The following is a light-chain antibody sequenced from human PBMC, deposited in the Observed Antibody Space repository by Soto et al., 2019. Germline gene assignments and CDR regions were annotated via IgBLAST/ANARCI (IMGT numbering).Light chain of an antibody. CDR3: QQYNNWPLT. V-gene: IGKV3-15*01. CDR2: GAS. J-gene: IGKJ4*01. Sequence: EIVMTQSPAPLSVSPGEKATLSCRASQSVSSNLAWYQQKPGQAPRLLMYGASTRAAGLPARFSGSGSGTEFTLTISSLQSEDFAIYYCQQYNNWPLTFGGGTKV. CDR1: QSVSSN.